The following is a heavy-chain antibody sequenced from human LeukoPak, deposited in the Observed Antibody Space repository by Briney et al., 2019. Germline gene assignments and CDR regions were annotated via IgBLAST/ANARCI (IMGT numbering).Heavy chain of an antibody. CDR1: GGSISSGGYS. CDR2: IYHSGST. D-gene: IGHD3-3*02. CDR3: GRAAFEGPFGF. J-gene: IGHJ4*02. Sequence: PSETLSLTCAVSGGSISSGGYSWSWIRQPPGKGLEWIGYIYHSGSTYYNPSLKSRVTISVDRSKIPFSLKLSSVTAAAPALYSWGRAAFEGPFGFWGQGTLVTVSS. V-gene: IGHV4-30-2*01.